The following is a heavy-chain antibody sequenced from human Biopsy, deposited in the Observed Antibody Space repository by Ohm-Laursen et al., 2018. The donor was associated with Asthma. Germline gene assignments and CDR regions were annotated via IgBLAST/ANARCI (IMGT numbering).Heavy chain of an antibody. CDR1: GFSFSNFA. Sequence: SLRLSCAAFGFSFSNFAIHWVRHAPGKELEWVGVISKDASTQDYADSVKGRFTMARDNSKNTLDLQMNSLREEDTAVYYCVRDGTDDAFDIWGQGTVVSVSS. CDR3: VRDGTDDAFDI. V-gene: IGHV3-30*01. J-gene: IGHJ3*02. CDR2: ISKDASTQ. D-gene: IGHD1-1*01.